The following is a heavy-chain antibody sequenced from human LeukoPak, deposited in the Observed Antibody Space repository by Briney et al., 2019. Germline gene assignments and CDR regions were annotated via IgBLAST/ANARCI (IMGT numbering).Heavy chain of an antibody. D-gene: IGHD2-2*01. V-gene: IGHV5-51*01. J-gene: IGHJ3*02. CDR1: GYSFTSYW. CDR2: IYPGDSDT. CDR3: ASHGPAADDAFDI. Sequence: GESLKISCKGSGYSFTSYWIGWVRQMPGKGVEWMGIIYPGDSDTRYSPSFQGQVTISADKSISTAYLQWSSLKASDTAMYYCASHGPAADDAFDIWGQGTMVTVSS.